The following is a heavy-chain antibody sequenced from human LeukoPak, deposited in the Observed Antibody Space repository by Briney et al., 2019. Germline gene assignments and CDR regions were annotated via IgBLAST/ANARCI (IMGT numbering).Heavy chain of an antibody. CDR3: ARVPGSAYYYDY. CDR2: ISNSGGTI. V-gene: IGHV3-48*03. CDR1: EFSFRSYD. Sequence: GGSLRLSCAAVEFSFRSYDVSWVRQAPGKGLEWVSYISNSGGTIHYADSVEGRFTVSRDNAKKSPYLQMDSLRAEDTAVYYCARVPGSAYYYDYWGQGTLVTVST. J-gene: IGHJ4*02. D-gene: IGHD3-22*01.